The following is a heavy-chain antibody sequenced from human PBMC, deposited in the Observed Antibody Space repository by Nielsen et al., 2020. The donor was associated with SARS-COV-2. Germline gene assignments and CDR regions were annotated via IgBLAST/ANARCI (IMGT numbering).Heavy chain of an antibody. CDR3: AREGGITMVRGPPLDY. V-gene: IGHV3-23*01. Sequence: GESLKISCAASGFTFSSYAMSWVRQAPGKGLEWVSAISGSGGSTYYADSVKGRFTISRDNSKNTLYLQMNSLRDEDTAVYYCAREGGITMVRGPPLDYWGQGTLVTVSS. J-gene: IGHJ4*02. CDR2: ISGSGGST. CDR1: GFTFSSYA. D-gene: IGHD3-10*01.